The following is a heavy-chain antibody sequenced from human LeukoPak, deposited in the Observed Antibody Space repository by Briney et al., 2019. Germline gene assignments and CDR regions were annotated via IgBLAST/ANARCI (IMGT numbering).Heavy chain of an antibody. CDR3: ARETSHDY. CDR2: INTNTGNP. J-gene: IGHJ4*02. V-gene: IGHV7-4-1*02. Sequence: GASVKVSCKASGYIFTGYYIHWVRQAPGQGLEWMGWINTNTGNPTYARGFTGRFVFSLDTSVSTAYLQISSLKAEDTAIYYCARETSHDYWGQGTLVTVSS. CDR1: GYIFTGYY.